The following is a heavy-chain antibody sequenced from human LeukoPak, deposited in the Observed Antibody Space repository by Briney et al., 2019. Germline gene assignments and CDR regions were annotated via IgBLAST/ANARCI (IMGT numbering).Heavy chain of an antibody. CDR1: GFTFSSYA. D-gene: IGHD3-10*01. CDR3: LDPNRGV. Sequence: GGSLRLSCAASGFTFSSYAMSWVRQAPGKGLEWVSAISGSGGSTYYADSVKGRFTISRDNAKNSLYLQMNSLRAEDTALYYCLDPNRGVWGQGTLVTVSS. CDR2: ISGSGGST. V-gene: IGHV3-23*01. J-gene: IGHJ4*02.